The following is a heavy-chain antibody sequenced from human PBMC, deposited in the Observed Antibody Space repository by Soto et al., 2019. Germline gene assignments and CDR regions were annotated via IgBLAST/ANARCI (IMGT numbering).Heavy chain of an antibody. CDR1: GFTFSSYA. D-gene: IGHD2-21*01. J-gene: IGHJ5*02. V-gene: IGHV3-23*01. CDR2: VSGSSGKT. Sequence: GGSLRLSCAASGFTFSSYAMSWVRQAPGKGLEWVSAVSGSSGKTYHADSVKGRFTISRDNSKNTLYLQMNSLRAEDTAVYYCAKCGGKVAFGDCDPWGQGILVTVSS. CDR3: AKCGGKVAFGDCDP.